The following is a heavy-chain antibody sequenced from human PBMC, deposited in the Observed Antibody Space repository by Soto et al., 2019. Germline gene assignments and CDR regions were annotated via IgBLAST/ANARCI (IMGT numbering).Heavy chain of an antibody. CDR1: GYSIRSSNL. J-gene: IGHJ4*02. Sequence: SETLSPTLPVSGYSIRSSNLWGVIAEPPGKGLEWIGYIYYSGTTYHNPSLKSRVTMSVDTSKNQFSLKLTSVTAVDTAVYYCARYYTGNRPFDYWGQGTLVTVSS. CDR2: IYYSGTT. D-gene: IGHD1-26*01. CDR3: ARYYTGNRPFDY. V-gene: IGHV4-28*01.